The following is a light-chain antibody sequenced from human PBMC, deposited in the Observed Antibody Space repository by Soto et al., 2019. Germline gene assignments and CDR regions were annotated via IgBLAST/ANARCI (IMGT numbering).Light chain of an antibody. V-gene: IGKV1-39*01. CDR3: QQTYSLPRT. J-gene: IGKJ1*01. Sequence: DIQMTQSPSSLSASVGDRVTIPCRASQSIGTHLNWYQQKPGKAPNLLMYAASSLQSGVPSRFSGSGSGTDFTLTISSLRPGDFATYYCQQTYSLPRTFGQGTKVDIK. CDR1: QSIGTH. CDR2: AAS.